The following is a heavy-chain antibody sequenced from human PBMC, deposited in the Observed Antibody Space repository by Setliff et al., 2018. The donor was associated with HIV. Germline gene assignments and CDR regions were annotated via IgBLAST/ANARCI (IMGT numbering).Heavy chain of an antibody. J-gene: IGHJ6*02. CDR1: GGSISSGSYY. D-gene: IGHD6-13*01. CDR3: ARAAAAGRPYYYYFGLDV. CDR2: IYTSGST. Sequence: SETLSLTCTVSGGSISSGSYYWSWIRQPAGKGLEWIGHIYTSGSTNYSPSLKSRVTISVDTSKKQFSLKLSSVTAADTAVYYCARAAAAGRPYYYYFGLDVWGQGTTVTVSS. V-gene: IGHV4-61*09.